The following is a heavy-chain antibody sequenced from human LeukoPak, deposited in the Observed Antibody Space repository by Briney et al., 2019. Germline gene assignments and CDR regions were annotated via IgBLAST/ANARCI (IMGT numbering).Heavy chain of an antibody. CDR1: TFSXXA. CDR3: ARDRTAAGDY. D-gene: IGHD6-13*01. Sequence: TFSXXAISWVRQAPGQGLEWMGGIIPILGIANYAQKFQGRVTITADKSTSTAYMELSSLRSEDTAVYYCARDRTAAGDYWGQGTLVTVSS. J-gene: IGHJ4*02. CDR2: IIPILGIA. V-gene: IGHV1-69*10.